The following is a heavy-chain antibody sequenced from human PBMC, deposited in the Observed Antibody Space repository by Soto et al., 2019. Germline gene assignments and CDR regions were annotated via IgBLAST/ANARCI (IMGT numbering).Heavy chain of an antibody. D-gene: IGHD3-22*01. CDR1: GDSLIGLA. V-gene: IGHV1-24*01. CDR2: FDLEYGET. Sequence: ASVKVSCKVSGDSLIGLAMHWVRQAPGNGLEWMGGFDLEYGETIYAQKFQGRVTMTEDTSTDTGYMELSSLRSEDTAIYYCATVYDSRGYYYISYPFDFWGQGTMVTVSS. CDR3: ATVYDSRGYYYISYPFDF. J-gene: IGHJ3*01.